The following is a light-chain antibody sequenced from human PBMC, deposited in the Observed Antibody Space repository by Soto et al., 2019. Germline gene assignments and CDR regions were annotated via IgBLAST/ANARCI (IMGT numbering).Light chain of an antibody. CDR3: SSYSGASTFVL. J-gene: IGLJ2*01. CDR2: EVN. Sequence: QSALTQPASVSGSPGQSITISCTGTSSDVGGYDHVSWYQLQPGKAPKLMVFEVNNRPSGVSSRFSGPKSGNTASLTISGLQAEDEADYFCSSYSGASTFVLFGGGTKLTVL. CDR1: SSDVGGYDH. V-gene: IGLV2-14*01.